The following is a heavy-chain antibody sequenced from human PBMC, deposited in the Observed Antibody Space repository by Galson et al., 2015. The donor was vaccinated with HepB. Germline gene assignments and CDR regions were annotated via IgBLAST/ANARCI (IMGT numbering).Heavy chain of an antibody. D-gene: IGHD3-22*01. Sequence: LRLSCAASGFTFSSYAMSWVRQAPGKGLEWVSVISGSGGSTYYADSVKGRFTISRDNSKNTLYLQMNSLRAEDTAGYYCAKDQGTSGYPYYYYGMDVWGQGTTVTVSS. CDR1: GFTFSSYA. CDR2: ISGSGGST. V-gene: IGHV3-23*01. J-gene: IGHJ6*02. CDR3: AKDQGTSGYPYYYYGMDV.